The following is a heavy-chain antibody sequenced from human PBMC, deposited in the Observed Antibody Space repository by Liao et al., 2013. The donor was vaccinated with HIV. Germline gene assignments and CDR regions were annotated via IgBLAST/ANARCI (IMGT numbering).Heavy chain of an antibody. V-gene: IGHV4-34*01. CDR1: GGSFSGYY. Sequence: QVQLQQWGAGLLKPSETLSLTCAVYGGSFSGYYWSWIRQPPGKGLEWIGEINHSGSTNYNPSLKSRVTISVDTSKNQFSLKLSSVTAADTAVYYCARALVVPAADAFDIWGPRGQWSPSLQ. CDR2: INHSGST. D-gene: IGHD2-2*01. J-gene: IGHJ3*02. CDR3: ARALVVPAADAFDI.